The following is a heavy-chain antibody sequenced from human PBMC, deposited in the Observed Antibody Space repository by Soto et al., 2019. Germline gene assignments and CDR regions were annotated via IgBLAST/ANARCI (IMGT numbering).Heavy chain of an antibody. D-gene: IGHD2-15*01. CDR3: ASHLYCSGGSCFDY. Sequence: EVQLVESGGGLVQPGGSLRLSCAASGFTFSSYWIHWVRQAPGKGLVWVSRIKSAGRSTSYADSVKGRFTISRDNAKNTLYLQMNSLRAEDTAVYYCASHLYCSGGSCFDYWGQGTLVTVSS. J-gene: IGHJ4*02. CDR2: IKSAGRST. CDR1: GFTFSSYW. V-gene: IGHV3-74*01.